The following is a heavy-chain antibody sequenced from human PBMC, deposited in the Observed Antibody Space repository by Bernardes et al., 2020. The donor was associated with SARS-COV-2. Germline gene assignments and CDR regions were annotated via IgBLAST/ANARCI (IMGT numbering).Heavy chain of an antibody. D-gene: IGHD6-6*01. CDR2: MNTDGRTI. CDR3: AKDFLYSSSSDYYYYGMDV. J-gene: IGHJ6*02. CDR1: GFTFSDYW. V-gene: IGHV3-74*01. Sequence: GGSLRLSCVGSGFTFSDYWLHWVRQVPGKGLAWVSRMNTDGRTINYADSVKGRFTISRDNTKNTLYLQMNSLRAEDTAVYYCAKDFLYSSSSDYYYYGMDVWGQGTTVTVSS.